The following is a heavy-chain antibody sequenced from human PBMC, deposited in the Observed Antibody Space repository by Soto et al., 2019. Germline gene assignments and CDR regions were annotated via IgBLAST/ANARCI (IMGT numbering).Heavy chain of an antibody. J-gene: IGHJ4*02. CDR2: IYNSGST. D-gene: IGHD3-22*01. CDR3: ASGLSYYDSSGYYLFDY. Sequence: QVQLQESGPGLVKPSETLSLTCTVSGGSISSYYWSWIRQPPGKGLEWIGYIYNSGSTNYNPSLMGRVTISLDTSKNKFSRRLSSVTAADTAVYYCASGLSYYDSSGYYLFDYWGQGTLVTVSS. CDR1: GGSISSYY. V-gene: IGHV4-59*01.